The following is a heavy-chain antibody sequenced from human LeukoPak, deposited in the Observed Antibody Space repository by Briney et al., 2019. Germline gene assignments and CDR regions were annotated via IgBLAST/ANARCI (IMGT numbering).Heavy chain of an antibody. D-gene: IGHD2-2*01. Sequence: SETLSLTCAVYGGSFSGYYWSWIRQPPGKGLEWIGEINHSGSANYNPSLKSRVTISVDTSKNQFSLKLSSVTAADTAVYYCARSLNHCSSTSCSWDVWGQGTTVTASS. CDR2: INHSGSA. CDR3: ARSLNHCSSTSCSWDV. V-gene: IGHV4-34*01. CDR1: GGSFSGYY. J-gene: IGHJ6*02.